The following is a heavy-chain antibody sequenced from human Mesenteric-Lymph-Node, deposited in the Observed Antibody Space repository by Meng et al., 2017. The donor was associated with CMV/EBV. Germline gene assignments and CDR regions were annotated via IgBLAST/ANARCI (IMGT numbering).Heavy chain of an antibody. Sequence: GGSLRLSCAASGFTFSSYSMNWVRQAPGKGLEWVSVIYSGGSSTYYADSVKGRFTISRDNSKNTLYLQMNSLRAEDTAVYYCARDDIAAAGTFDYWGQGTLVTVSS. J-gene: IGHJ4*02. CDR2: IYSGGSST. D-gene: IGHD6-13*01. CDR1: GFTFSSYS. CDR3: ARDDIAAAGTFDY. V-gene: IGHV3-23*03.